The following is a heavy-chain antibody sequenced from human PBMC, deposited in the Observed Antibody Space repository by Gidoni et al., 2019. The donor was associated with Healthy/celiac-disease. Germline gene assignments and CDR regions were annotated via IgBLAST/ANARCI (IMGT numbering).Heavy chain of an antibody. Sequence: QVQLVQSGAEVKKPCASVQVSFKASGYTFTRNGTSWVRQAPGQGLAWMGWISAYKGNTNYAQKLQGRVTMTTDTSTSTAYMELRSLRSDDTAVYDGARDISGSGWYRAFDYWGQGTLVTVSS. V-gene: IGHV1-18*01. CDR1: GYTFTRNG. CDR3: ARDISGSGWYRAFDY. D-gene: IGHD6-19*01. J-gene: IGHJ4*02. CDR2: ISAYKGNT.